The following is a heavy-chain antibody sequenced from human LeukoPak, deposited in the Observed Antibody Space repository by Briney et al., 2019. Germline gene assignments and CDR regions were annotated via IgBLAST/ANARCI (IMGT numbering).Heavy chain of an antibody. J-gene: IGHJ4*02. V-gene: IGHV3-74*01. CDR3: GSPRWGNSYFDY. CDR1: GFTFSSSW. CDR2: INSDGSIT. D-gene: IGHD7-27*01. Sequence: GGSLRLSCAASGFTFSSSWMHWVRQAPGKGLVWVSRINSDGSITNYADSVKGRFTISRDNAKNTVYLQMYSLRVEDTAVYYCGSPRWGNSYFDYWGQGSLVTVSS.